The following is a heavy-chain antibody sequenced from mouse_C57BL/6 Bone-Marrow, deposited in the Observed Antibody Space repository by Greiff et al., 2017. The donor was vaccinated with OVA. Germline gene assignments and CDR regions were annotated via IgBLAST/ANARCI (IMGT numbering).Heavy chain of an antibody. CDR1: GYSITSGYY. J-gene: IGHJ2*01. V-gene: IGHV3-6*01. CDR2: ISYDGSN. Sequence: EVKVEESGPGLVKPSQSLSLTCSVTGYSITSGYYWNWIRQFPGNKLEWMGYISYDGSNNYNPSLKNRISITRDTSKNQFFLKLNSVTTEDTATYYCARGDDGYCFDYWGQGTTLTVSS. D-gene: IGHD2-3*01. CDR3: ARGDDGYCFDY.